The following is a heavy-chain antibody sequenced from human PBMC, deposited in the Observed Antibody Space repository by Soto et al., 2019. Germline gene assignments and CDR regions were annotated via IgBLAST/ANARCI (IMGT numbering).Heavy chain of an antibody. CDR3: AREPYGDSQYFDY. V-gene: IGHV3-30*04. CDR2: VSFDGKVT. Sequence: QVQLVESGGGMAQAGTSLRLSCTGSGFPFNSVSQHCVRQGPDKGLEWVAVVSFDGKVTYYAEAVKGRFTDSRDISKNTIYLQANSRRPEDTAVYYCAREPYGDSQYFDYWGQGTPVTVSS. D-gene: IGHD2-21*02. CDR1: GFPFNSVS. J-gene: IGHJ4*02.